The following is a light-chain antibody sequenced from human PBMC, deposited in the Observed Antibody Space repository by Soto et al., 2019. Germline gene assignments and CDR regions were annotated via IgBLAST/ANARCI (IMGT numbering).Light chain of an antibody. CDR2: DAS. Sequence: ILLTQAPATLSLSPADRATLSCRASQSVKTFLVWYQQRPGQAPRLLIYDASHRAAGIPARFSGSGFGTDFTLTISSLEPEDAAVYYCQQRSNWPPITFGQGTRLEIK. V-gene: IGKV3-11*01. J-gene: IGKJ5*01. CDR3: QQRSNWPPIT. CDR1: QSVKTF.